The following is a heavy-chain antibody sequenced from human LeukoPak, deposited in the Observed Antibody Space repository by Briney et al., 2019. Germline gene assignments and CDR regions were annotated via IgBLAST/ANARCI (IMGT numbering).Heavy chain of an antibody. J-gene: IGHJ4*02. CDR3: AKGDCSSTSCQGNY. CDR2: ISYDETNK. Sequence: PGGSLRLSCAASGFTFSSYAMHWVRQAPGKGLEWVAVISYDETNKYFADSVKGRFTISRDNSKDTLYLQMNSLRAEDTAVYYCAKGDCSSTSCQGNYWGQGTLVTVSS. V-gene: IGHV3-30-3*01. D-gene: IGHD2-2*01. CDR1: GFTFSSYA.